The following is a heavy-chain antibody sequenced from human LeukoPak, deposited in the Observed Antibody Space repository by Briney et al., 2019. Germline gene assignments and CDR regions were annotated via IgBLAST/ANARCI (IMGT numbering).Heavy chain of an antibody. V-gene: IGHV1-46*01. CDR2: INPSGGST. J-gene: IGHJ5*02. D-gene: IGHD2-2*01. CDR3: ASDSSKSSLADP. Sequence: EASVKVSCKASGSTFTSNFIHWVRQAPGQGLEWMGTINPSGGSTSCAQKFQGRVTMTSDTSTSTVYMELSSLRSEDTAVYYCASDSSKSSLADPWGQGTLVTVSS. CDR1: GSTFTSNF.